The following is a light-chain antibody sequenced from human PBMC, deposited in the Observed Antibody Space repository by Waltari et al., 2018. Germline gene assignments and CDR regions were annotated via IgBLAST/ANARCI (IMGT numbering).Light chain of an antibody. V-gene: IGKV3-15*01. CDR3: QQYNNWPPLT. Sequence: EIVMTQSPATLSVSQGERATLSCRASQSVSSNLAWYQQKPGQATRLLIYGASTRATGISARFSGSGSGTEFTLTISSLQSEDFAVYYCQQYNNWPPLTFGGGTKVEIK. CDR2: GAS. CDR1: QSVSSN. J-gene: IGKJ4*01.